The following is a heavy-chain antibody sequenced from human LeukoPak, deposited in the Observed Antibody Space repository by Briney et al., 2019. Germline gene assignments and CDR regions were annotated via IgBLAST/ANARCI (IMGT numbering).Heavy chain of an antibody. D-gene: IGHD6-19*01. Sequence: KESGPTLVKPTQTLTLTCTFSGFSLSTSGVGVGWIRQPPGKALEWLALIYWDDDKRYSPSLKSRLTITKDTSKNQVVLTMTNMDPVDTATYYCAHRRDYGWYSDFDFWGQGTLVTVSS. V-gene: IGHV2-5*02. CDR3: AHRRDYGWYSDFDF. J-gene: IGHJ4*02. CDR1: GFSLSTSGVG. CDR2: IYWDDDK.